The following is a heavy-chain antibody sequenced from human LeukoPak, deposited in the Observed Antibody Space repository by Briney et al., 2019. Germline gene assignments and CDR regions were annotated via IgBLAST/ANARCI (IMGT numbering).Heavy chain of an antibody. CDR3: ARVRRAAAPIDAFDI. D-gene: IGHD6-13*01. CDR1: GGSISSYY. Sequence: SETLSLTCTVSGGSISSYYWSWIRQPPGKGLEWIGYIYYSGSTNYNPSLKSRVTISVDTSKNQFSLKLSSVTAADTAVYYCARVRRAAAPIDAFDIWGQGTMVTVSS. V-gene: IGHV4-59*01. CDR2: IYYSGST. J-gene: IGHJ3*02.